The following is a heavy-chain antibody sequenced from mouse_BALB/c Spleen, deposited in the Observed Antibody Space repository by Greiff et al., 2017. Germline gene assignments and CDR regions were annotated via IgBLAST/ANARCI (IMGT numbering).Heavy chain of an antibody. D-gene: IGHD1-2*01. J-gene: IGHJ4*01. CDR3: ARLTTATLDAMDY. CDR1: GYSITSDYA. CDR2: ISYSGST. V-gene: IGHV3-2*02. Sequence: EVQVVESGPGLVQPSQSLSLTCIVTGYSITSDYAWNWIRQFPGNKLEWMGYISYSGSTGYNPSLKGRISVTRDTSKYQFFLQLNSVTTEDTATDYYARLTTATLDAMDYWGQGTPVTVSS.